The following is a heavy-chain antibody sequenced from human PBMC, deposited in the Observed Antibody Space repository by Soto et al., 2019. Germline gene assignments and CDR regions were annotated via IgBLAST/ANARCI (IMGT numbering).Heavy chain of an antibody. Sequence: SETLSLTCAVYGGSFSGYYWSWIRQPPGKGLEWIGEINHSGSTNYNPSLKSRVTISVDTSKNRFSLKLSSVTAADTAVYYWARLIVVVPAAMVSGSSYYYYGMDVWGQGTTVTVSS. CDR2: INHSGST. CDR1: GGSFSGYY. D-gene: IGHD2-2*01. CDR3: ARLIVVVPAAMVSGSSYYYYGMDV. V-gene: IGHV4-34*01. J-gene: IGHJ6*02.